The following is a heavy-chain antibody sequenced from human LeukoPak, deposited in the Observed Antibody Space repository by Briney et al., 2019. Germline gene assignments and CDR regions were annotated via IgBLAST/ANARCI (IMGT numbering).Heavy chain of an antibody. D-gene: IGHD5-24*01. V-gene: IGHV3-23*01. Sequence: PGGSLRLSCEASGFTFSTFAMIWVRQPPGKGLEWVSSIFPSGGEIHYADSVRGRFTISRDNSKSTLSLQMNSLRAEDTAVYYCAKDRDGDGWDYYYYMDVWGKGTTVTISS. CDR2: IFPSGGEI. CDR3: AKDRDGDGWDYYYYMDV. CDR1: GFTFSTFA. J-gene: IGHJ6*03.